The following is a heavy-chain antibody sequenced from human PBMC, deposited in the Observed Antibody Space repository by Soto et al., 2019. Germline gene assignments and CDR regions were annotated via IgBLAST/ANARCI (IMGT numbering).Heavy chain of an antibody. Sequence: ASVKVSCKASGGTFSSYAISWVRQAPGQGLEWMGGIIPIFGTANYAQKFQGRVTITADESTSTAYMELSSLRSEDTAVYYCARTGLEMATISDYYYYGMDVWGQGTTVTVSS. V-gene: IGHV1-69*13. CDR3: ARTGLEMATISDYYYYGMDV. CDR2: IIPIFGTA. J-gene: IGHJ6*02. D-gene: IGHD5-12*01. CDR1: GGTFSSYA.